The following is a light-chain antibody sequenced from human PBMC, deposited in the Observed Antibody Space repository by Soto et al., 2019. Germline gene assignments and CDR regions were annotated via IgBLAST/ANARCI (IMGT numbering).Light chain of an antibody. Sequence: EIVLTQSPGTLSLSPGERATLSCRASQSVSSSYLAWYQQKPGQAPRLLIYGASSRATGIPARFSGSGSGTDFTLTISRLEPEAFAVYYCQQYGSSHTAWRYTFGPGTKLEIK. CDR2: GAS. V-gene: IGKV3-20*01. J-gene: IGKJ2*01. CDR1: QSVSSSY. CDR3: QQYGSSHTAWRYT.